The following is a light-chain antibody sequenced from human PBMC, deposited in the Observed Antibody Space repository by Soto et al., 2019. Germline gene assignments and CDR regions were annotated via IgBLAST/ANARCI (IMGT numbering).Light chain of an antibody. CDR1: SSDNGSNP. CDR3: SAWDDNIYGPV. V-gene: IGLV1-44*01. J-gene: IGLJ2*01. CDR2: RDN. Sequence: QLVLTQPPSASGTPGQRVAISCSGGSSDNGSNPVNWYLHLPGAAPKLLIYRDNQRPSGVPDRFSGSKSGTSASLTISGLQSEDEADYFCSAWDDNIYGPVFGGGTKLTVL.